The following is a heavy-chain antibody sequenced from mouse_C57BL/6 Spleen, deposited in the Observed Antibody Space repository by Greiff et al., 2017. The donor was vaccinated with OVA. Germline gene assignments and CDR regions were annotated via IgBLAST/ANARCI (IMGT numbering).Heavy chain of an antibody. CDR2: ISDGGSYT. CDR3: ARSSSLPLYAMDY. J-gene: IGHJ4*01. CDR1: GFTFSSYA. Sequence: EVKLVESGGGLVKPGGSLKLSCAASGFTFSSYAMSWVRQTPEKRLEWVATISDGGSYTYYPDNVKGRFTISRDNAKNNLYLQMSHLKSEDTAMYYCARSSSLPLYAMDYWGQGTSVTVSS. D-gene: IGHD1-1*01. V-gene: IGHV5-4*03.